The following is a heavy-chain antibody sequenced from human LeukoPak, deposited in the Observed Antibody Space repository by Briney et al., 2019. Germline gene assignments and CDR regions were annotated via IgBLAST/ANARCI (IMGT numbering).Heavy chain of an antibody. J-gene: IGHJ4*02. Sequence: SETLSLTCAVYGGSFSGYYWSWIRQPPGKGLEWIGEINHSGSTNYNPPLKSRVTISVDTSKNQFSLKLSSVTAADTAVYYCARGRLADYWGQGTLVTVSS. V-gene: IGHV4-34*01. D-gene: IGHD6-25*01. CDR1: GGSFSGYY. CDR2: INHSGST. CDR3: ARGRLADY.